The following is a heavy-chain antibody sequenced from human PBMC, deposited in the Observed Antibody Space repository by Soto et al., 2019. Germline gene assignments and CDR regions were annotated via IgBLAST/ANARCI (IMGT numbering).Heavy chain of an antibody. CDR2: INWNGFST. D-gene: IGHD4-17*01. Sequence: GGSLRLSCAASGFTFDDYGMSWVRQAPGKGLEWVSGINWNGFSTTYADSVKGRFTISRDNTKNSLYLQMNSLRAEDTALYYCARIKHGESDAFDIWGQGTMVTVS. J-gene: IGHJ3*02. CDR1: GFTFDDYG. CDR3: ARIKHGESDAFDI. V-gene: IGHV3-20*04.